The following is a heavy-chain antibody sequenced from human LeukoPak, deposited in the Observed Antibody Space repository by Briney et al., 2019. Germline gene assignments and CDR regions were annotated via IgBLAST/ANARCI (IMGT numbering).Heavy chain of an antibody. Sequence: GGPLRLSCAASGFTFSSYSMNWVRQAPGKGLEGVSSINSSSSYIYYADSVKGRFTISRDNANHSLYLQMHSLRAEDTAVYYCARGSEYSGTPGAFDIWGQGTMVTVSS. CDR2: INSSSSYI. CDR1: GFTFSSYS. J-gene: IGHJ3*02. V-gene: IGHV3-21*01. D-gene: IGHD1-26*01. CDR3: ARGSEYSGTPGAFDI.